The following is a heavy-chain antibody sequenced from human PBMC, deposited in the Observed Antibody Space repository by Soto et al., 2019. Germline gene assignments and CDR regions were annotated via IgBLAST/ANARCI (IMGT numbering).Heavy chain of an antibody. D-gene: IGHD3-16*01. V-gene: IGHV3-21*01. CDR1: GFTFSSHT. CDR3: ARGYDVVRVPVAIRVGYFDH. CDR2: ISATGSDI. J-gene: IGHJ4*02. Sequence: EVDLVESGGGLAKPGGALRLSCTDSGFTFSSHTMNWVRQAPGKGLEWVSSISATGSDIYYGDSVMGRFTISRDNAKNSLYLQLNNLRVEDMAVYYCARGYDVVRVPVAIRVGYFDHWGQGTVVTVSS.